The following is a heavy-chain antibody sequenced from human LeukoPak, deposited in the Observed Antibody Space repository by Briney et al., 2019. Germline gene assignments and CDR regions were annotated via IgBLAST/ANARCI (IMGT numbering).Heavy chain of an antibody. D-gene: IGHD3-22*01. J-gene: IGHJ4*02. Sequence: KASETLSLTCTVSGASINSYYWSWIRQPPGKGLEWIGYIYYSGSTNYNPALKSRVTISEDTSKNQISLKLSSVTAADTAVYYCARVRGYYDSSGYDYWGQGTLVTVSS. V-gene: IGHV4-59*01. CDR3: ARVRGYYDSSGYDY. CDR1: GASINSYY. CDR2: IYYSGST.